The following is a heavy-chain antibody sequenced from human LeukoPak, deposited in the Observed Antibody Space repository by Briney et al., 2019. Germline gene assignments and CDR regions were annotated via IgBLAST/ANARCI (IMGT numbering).Heavy chain of an antibody. D-gene: IGHD5-18*01. CDR2: INSDGSST. Sequence: TGGPLGLSCAAPGFTFISYWMPWVRQAPGKGLVWVSRINSDGSSTSYADSVKGRFTISRDNAKNTLYLQMNSLRAEDTAVYYCARLIQLWGQGTLVTVSS. V-gene: IGHV3-74*01. CDR1: GFTFISYW. CDR3: ARLIQL. J-gene: IGHJ4*02.